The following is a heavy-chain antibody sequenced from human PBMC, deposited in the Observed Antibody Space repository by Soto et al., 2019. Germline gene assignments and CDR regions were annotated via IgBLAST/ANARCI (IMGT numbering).Heavy chain of an antibody. J-gene: IGHJ4*02. V-gene: IGHV3-30*18. D-gene: IGHD6-13*01. CDR2: ISYDGSNK. Sequence: GGSLRLSCAASGFTFSSYGIHWVRQAPGKGLEWVAVISYDGSNKYYADSVKGRFTISRDNSKNTLYLQMNSLRAEDTAVYYCAKDGAAGIFSWLDYWGQGTLVTVSS. CDR1: GFTFSSYG. CDR3: AKDGAAGIFSWLDY.